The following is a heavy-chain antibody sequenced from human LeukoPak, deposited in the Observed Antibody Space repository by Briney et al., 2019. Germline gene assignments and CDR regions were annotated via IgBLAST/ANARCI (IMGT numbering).Heavy chain of an antibody. CDR2: ISGSGGST. CDR1: GFTFSSYA. CDR3: ARDAGDYSGYPGWFFDL. D-gene: IGHD2-15*01. J-gene: IGHJ2*01. V-gene: IGHV3-23*01. Sequence: PGGSLRLSCAASGFTFSSYAMSWVRQAPGKGLEWVSAISGSGGSTYYADSVKGRFTISRDNSKNTLYLQMNSLRAEDTAVYYCARDAGDYSGYPGWFFDLWGRGTLVTVSS.